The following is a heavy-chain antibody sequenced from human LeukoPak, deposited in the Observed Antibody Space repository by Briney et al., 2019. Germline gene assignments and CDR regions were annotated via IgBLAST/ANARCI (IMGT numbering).Heavy chain of an antibody. D-gene: IGHD1-1*01. CDR2: ISSSSTHI. CDR3: ARGDGDDNWLIAY. J-gene: IGHJ4*02. CDR1: GFTFRSHA. V-gene: IGHV3-21*05. Sequence: TGGSLRLSCAATGFTFRSHAMNLVRQAPGKGLEGVSYISSSSTHIYYADSVKGRFTISRDNARNSLYLQMNNLRAEDRVVYHCARGDGDDNWLIAYWGQGTLVSVSS.